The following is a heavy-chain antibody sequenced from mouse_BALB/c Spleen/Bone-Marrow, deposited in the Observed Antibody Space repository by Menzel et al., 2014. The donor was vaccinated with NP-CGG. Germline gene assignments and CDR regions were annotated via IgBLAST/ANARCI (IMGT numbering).Heavy chain of an antibody. D-gene: IGHD1-1*01. CDR3: ARVYGWYFDV. J-gene: IGHJ1*01. Sequence: EEKLMESGGGLVQPGGSLKLSCVASGFTFSSYGMSWVRQIPAKRLELVATTNNNGGSTYYPDSVKGQFTISRDNAKNTLYLQMSSLKSEDTAMYYCARVYGWYFDVWGAGTTVTVSS. CDR1: GFTFSSYG. V-gene: IGHV5-6-3*01. CDR2: TNNNGGST.